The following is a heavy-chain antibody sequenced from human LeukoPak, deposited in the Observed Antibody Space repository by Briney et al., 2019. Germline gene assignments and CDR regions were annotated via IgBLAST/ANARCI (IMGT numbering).Heavy chain of an antibody. D-gene: IGHD3-10*01. CDR1: EFSFWKYS. V-gene: IGHV3-48*01. Sequence: GGSLRLSCTALEFSFWKYSMSRVRQAPGKGLEWVSYISTSTTTIYYANSVRGRFTISRDNVKNSLYLQMDSLRAEDSAVYYCAGTYGSGSYHLDNWGQGTLVTVSS. CDR3: AGTYGSGSYHLDN. J-gene: IGHJ4*02. CDR2: ISTSTTTI.